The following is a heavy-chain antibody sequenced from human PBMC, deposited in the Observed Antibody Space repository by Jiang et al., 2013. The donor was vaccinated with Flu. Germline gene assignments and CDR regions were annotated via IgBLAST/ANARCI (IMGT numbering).Heavy chain of an antibody. CDR1: GFSLSTSGVG. CDR2: IYWDNDK. D-gene: IGHD1-7*01. Sequence: KPTQTLTLTCTLSGFSLSTSGVGVGWIRQPPGKALEWLALIYWDNDKFYSPSLKSRLTITKDTSKNQVVLTMTNMDPVDTATYFCAHRRPSGGYWNYGAFDYWGQGTLITVSS. V-gene: IGHV2-5*02. CDR3: AHRRPSGGYWNYGAFDY. J-gene: IGHJ4*02.